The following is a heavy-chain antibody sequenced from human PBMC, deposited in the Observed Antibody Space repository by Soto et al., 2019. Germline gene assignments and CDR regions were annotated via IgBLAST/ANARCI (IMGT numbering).Heavy chain of an antibody. CDR2: FDPEDGET. J-gene: IGHJ3*02. V-gene: IGHV1-24*01. Sequence: EASVKVSCKVSGYTLTELSMHWVRQAPGKGLEWMGGFDPEDGETIYAQKLQGRVTMTTDTSTSTAYMELRSLRSDDTAVYYCARPERYCSSTSCPGAFDIWGQGTMVTVSS. CDR3: ARPERYCSSTSCPGAFDI. CDR1: GYTLTELS. D-gene: IGHD2-2*01.